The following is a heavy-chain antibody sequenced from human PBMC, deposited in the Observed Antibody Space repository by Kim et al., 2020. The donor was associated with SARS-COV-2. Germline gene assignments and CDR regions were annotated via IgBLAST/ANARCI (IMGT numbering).Heavy chain of an antibody. Sequence: TSYAQKFQGRLTMTRDTSTSTVYMELSSLRSEDTAVYYCARDPKGWELESGGQGTLVTVSS. J-gene: IGHJ4*02. CDR3: ARDPKGWELES. CDR2: T. V-gene: IGHV1-46*01. D-gene: IGHD1-26*01.